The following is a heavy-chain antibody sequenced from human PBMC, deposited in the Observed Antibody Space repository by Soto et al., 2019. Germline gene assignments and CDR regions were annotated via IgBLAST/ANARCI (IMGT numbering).Heavy chain of an antibody. CDR1: GFTFSDHA. D-gene: IGHD4-17*01. Sequence: PVGSLRLSCEASGFTFSDHAMHWVRPAPGKGLEWVAVVWFDGGNKFYTDSVKGRFTISRDNSKNTLFLQMNSLRVVDTAVYYCARAPAGDYTLYHYYTMDVWGQGTPVTVSS. CDR3: ARAPAGDYTLYHYYTMDV. J-gene: IGHJ6*02. CDR2: VWFDGGNK. V-gene: IGHV3-33*01.